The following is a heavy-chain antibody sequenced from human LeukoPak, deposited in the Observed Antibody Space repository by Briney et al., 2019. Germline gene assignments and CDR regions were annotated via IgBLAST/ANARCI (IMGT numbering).Heavy chain of an antibody. D-gene: IGHD1-26*01. CDR1: GFTFSSYD. J-gene: IGHJ4*02. CDR2: ISYDGSNK. V-gene: IGHV3-30-3*01. Sequence: PGRSLRLSCAAFGFTFSSYDMHWVRQAPGKGLEWVAVISYDGSNKYYADSVKGRFTISRDNSKNTLYLQMNSLRAEDTAVYYCASGEYSGSYLDYWGQGALVTVSS. CDR3: ASGEYSGSYLDY.